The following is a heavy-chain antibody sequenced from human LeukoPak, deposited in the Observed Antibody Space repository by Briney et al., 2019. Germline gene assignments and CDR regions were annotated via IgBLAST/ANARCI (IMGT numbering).Heavy chain of an antibody. V-gene: IGHV4-59*12. Sequence: SETLSLTRTVSGGSISSYYWSWIRQPPGKGLEWIGYIYYSGSTNYNPSLKSRVTISVDTSKNQFSLKLSSVTAADTAVYYCARGRPEEDIVATIRGQYYFDYWGQGTLVTVSS. J-gene: IGHJ4*02. D-gene: IGHD5-12*01. CDR1: GGSISSYY. CDR2: IYYSGST. CDR3: ARGRPEEDIVATIRGQYYFDY.